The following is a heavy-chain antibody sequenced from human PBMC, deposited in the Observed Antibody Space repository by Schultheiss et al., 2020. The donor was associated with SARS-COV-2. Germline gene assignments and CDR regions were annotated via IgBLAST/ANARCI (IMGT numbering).Heavy chain of an antibody. CDR1: GFTFSSYG. Sequence: GGSLRLSCAASGFTFSSYGMHWVRQAPGKGLEWVAVMSYDGYNKYYADSVKGRFTISRDNAKNSLYLQMNSLRAEDTAVYYCARATVTTGGYYGMDVWGQGTTVTVSS. V-gene: IGHV3-30*12. J-gene: IGHJ6*02. CDR3: ARATVTTGGYYGMDV. CDR2: MSYDGYNK. D-gene: IGHD4-17*01.